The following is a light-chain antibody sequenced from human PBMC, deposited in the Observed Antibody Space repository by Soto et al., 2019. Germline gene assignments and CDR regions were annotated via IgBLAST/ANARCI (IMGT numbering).Light chain of an antibody. J-gene: IGKJ2*01. CDR1: QSISSW. CDR2: DAS. V-gene: IGKV1-5*01. CDR3: QQYNSYSGT. Sequence: DIQMTQSPSTLSASVGDRVTITCRASQSISSWVAWYQQKPGKAPKVLIYDASSLESGVPSRFSGSGSGTEFTLTISSLQPDDFATYYCQQYNSYSGTFGQGTKLEIK.